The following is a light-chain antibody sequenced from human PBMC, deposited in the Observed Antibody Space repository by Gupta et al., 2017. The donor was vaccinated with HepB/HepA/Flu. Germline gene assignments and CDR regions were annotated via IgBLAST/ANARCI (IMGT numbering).Light chain of an antibody. J-gene: IGLJ2*01. V-gene: IGLV1-44*01. Sequence: QSVLTQPPSASGTPGQRVTISCSGSSSDIGSNNVNWYQQLPGTAPKLLVYSNNPRPSGVPDRFSGSKSGTTASLAISGLQSEDAAAYYCAAWDDTLKHVIFGGGTKLTVL. CDR1: SSDIGSNN. CDR2: SNN. CDR3: AAWDDTLKHVI.